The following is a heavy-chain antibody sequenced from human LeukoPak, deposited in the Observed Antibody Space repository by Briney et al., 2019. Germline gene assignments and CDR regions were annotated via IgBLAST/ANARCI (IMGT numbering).Heavy chain of an antibody. D-gene: IGHD2-2*01. J-gene: IGHJ5*02. Sequence: GESLKISCKGSGYSFTSYWIGWVRQMPGKGLEWMGIIYPGDSDTRYSPSFQGQVTISADKSISTAYLQWSSLKASDTAMYYCARHAGKESVVPSAKNWFDPWGQGTLVTVSS. CDR2: IYPGDSDT. V-gene: IGHV5-51*01. CDR1: GYSFTSYW. CDR3: ARHAGKESVVPSAKNWFDP.